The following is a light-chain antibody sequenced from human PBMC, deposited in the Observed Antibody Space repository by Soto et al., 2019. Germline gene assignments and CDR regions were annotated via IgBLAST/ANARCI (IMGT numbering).Light chain of an antibody. CDR3: QQSYSTPPGT. V-gene: IGKV1-39*01. CDR1: QSISTY. J-gene: IGKJ1*01. CDR2: ATS. Sequence: DLPINQSPSSPSASVGDRVNITCRASQSISTYLIWYQQKPGKAPKLLIYATSSLQSGVPSRFSGSGSGTDFTLTISSLQPEDFATYYCQQSYSTPPGTFGQGTKVDIK.